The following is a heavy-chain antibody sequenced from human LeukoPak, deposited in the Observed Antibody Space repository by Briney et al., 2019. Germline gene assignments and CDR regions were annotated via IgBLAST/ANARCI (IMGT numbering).Heavy chain of an antibody. CDR2: INHSGST. CDR3: ATSQDYDILTGYYKGYNWFDP. D-gene: IGHD3-9*01. Sequence: PSETLSLTCAVYGGSFSGYYWSWIRQPPGKGLEWIGEINHSGSTNYNPSLKSRVTISVDTSKNQFSLKLSSVTAADTAVYYCATSQDYDILTGYYKGYNWFDPWGQGTLVTVSS. CDR1: GGSFSGYY. V-gene: IGHV4-34*01. J-gene: IGHJ5*02.